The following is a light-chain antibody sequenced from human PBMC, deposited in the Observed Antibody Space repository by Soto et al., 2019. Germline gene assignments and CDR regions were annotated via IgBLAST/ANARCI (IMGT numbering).Light chain of an antibody. J-gene: IGKJ1*01. CDR3: HQRSVWPRT. V-gene: IGKV3-11*01. CDR1: QSVSSY. Sequence: EIVLTQSPATLSLSPGERATLSCRASQSVSSYLAWYQQKPGQAPRLLIYDASNRATGIPARFSGSGSGTDFTLTISSLEPGDFAVYYCHQRSVWPRTFGQGTKVEIK. CDR2: DAS.